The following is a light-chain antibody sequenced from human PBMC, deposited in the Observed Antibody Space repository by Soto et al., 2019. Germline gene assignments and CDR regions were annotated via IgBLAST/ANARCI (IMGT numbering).Light chain of an antibody. J-gene: IGLJ2*01. CDR2: EVS. CDR1: SSDVGGYND. CDR3: SSYTSSSTVV. V-gene: IGLV2-14*01. Sequence: QSVLTQPASVSGSPGQSITISCTGTSSDVGGYNDVSWYQQHPGKAPKLMIYEVSNRPSGVSNRFSGSKSGNTSSLTSAGLQAEDEADYYCSSYTSSSTVVFGGGTKLTVL.